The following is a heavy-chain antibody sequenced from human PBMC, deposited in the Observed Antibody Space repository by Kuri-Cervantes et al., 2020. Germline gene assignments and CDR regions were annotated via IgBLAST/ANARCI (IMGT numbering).Heavy chain of an antibody. V-gene: IGHV3-30*18. J-gene: IGHJ4*02. D-gene: IGHD6-19*01. Sequence: GSLRLSCAASGFTFSSYGMHWVRQAPGKGLETVAVISHDGNHDYYTDSVRGRFTISRDNSKNTLYLQMNSLRAEDTAVYYCAKDGQWPIDYWGQGTLVTVSS. CDR2: ISHDGNHD. CDR1: GFTFSSYG. CDR3: AKDGQWPIDY.